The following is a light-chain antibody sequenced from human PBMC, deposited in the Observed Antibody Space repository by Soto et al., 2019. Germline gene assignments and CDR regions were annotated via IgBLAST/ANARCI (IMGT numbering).Light chain of an antibody. CDR1: SSDVGNYNL. CDR3: CSYAGGNTFV. CDR2: EDN. Sequence: QSVLTQPASVSGSPGQSITISCTGTSSDVGNYNLVSWYQQQPGEAPKLMICEDNKRPSGVSNRFSGSKSGNTASLTISGLQAEDEADYYCCSYAGGNTFVFGTGTKLTVL. V-gene: IGLV2-23*01. J-gene: IGLJ1*01.